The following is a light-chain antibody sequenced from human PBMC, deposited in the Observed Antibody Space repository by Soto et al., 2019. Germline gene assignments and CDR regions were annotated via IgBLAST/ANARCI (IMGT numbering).Light chain of an antibody. CDR2: TAT. CDR1: SSNIGSYP. CDR3: SSYTSSSTLVV. Sequence: QSVLTQPPSASATPGQRVAISCSGSSSNIGSYPVNWYQQLPGTAPKLLIHTATQRPSGVPDRFSGSKSGTSATLAISGLQSEDEADYYCSSYTSSSTLVVFGGGTKVTVL. V-gene: IGLV1-44*01. J-gene: IGLJ2*01.